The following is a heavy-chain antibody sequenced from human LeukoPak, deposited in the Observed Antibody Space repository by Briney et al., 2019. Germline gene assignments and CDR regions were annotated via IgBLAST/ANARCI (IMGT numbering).Heavy chain of an antibody. CDR3: ARDGRSYYYDSSGYERYFDY. CDR2: IYYSGDT. CDR1: GDSISTSNSY. V-gene: IGHV4-39*07. Sequence: KSSETLSLTCTVSGDSISTSNSYWGWIRQPPGKGLEWIGSIYYSGDTYYNPSLKSRVTISVDTSKNQFSLKLSSVTAADTAVYYCARDGRSYYYDSSGYERYFDYWGQGTLVTVSS. D-gene: IGHD3-22*01. J-gene: IGHJ4*02.